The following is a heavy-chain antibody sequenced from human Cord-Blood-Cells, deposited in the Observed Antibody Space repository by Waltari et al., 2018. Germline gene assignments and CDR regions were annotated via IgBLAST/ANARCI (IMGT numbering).Heavy chain of an antibody. CDR2: IYSGGST. V-gene: IGHV3-53*01. J-gene: IGHJ4*02. CDR1: GFTVRGNY. Sequence: EVQMVASGGGLIQPGGSLRLSCAAAGFTVRGNYMSWVSQAPGKGLEWVSVIYSGGSTYYADSVKGRFTISRDNSKNTLYLQMNSLRAEDTAVYYCARGGETYYYDSSGYYFDYWGQGTLVTVSS. CDR3: ARGGETYYYDSSGYYFDY. D-gene: IGHD3-22*01.